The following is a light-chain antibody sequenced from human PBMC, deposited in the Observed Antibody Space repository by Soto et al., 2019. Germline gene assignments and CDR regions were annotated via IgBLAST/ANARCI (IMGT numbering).Light chain of an antibody. CDR2: DSS. CDR3: QQPSDSPWT. Sequence: EIVLTQSPATLSLSPGERATLSCRASQSVRNQLAWYQQKPGQAPRLLIYDSSNRATGIPGRFSGSGSGTDLALTISSLEPDDFAVYYCQQPSDSPWTFGQGTKVEIK. V-gene: IGKV3-11*01. CDR1: QSVRNQ. J-gene: IGKJ1*01.